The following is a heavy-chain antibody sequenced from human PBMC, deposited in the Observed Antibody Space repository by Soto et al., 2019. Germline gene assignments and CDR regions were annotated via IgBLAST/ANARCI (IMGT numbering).Heavy chain of an antibody. D-gene: IGHD4-17*01. CDR1: GGSISSSSYY. J-gene: IGHJ4*02. CDR2: IYHTGST. V-gene: IGHV4-39*07. CDR3: ARGDYGAYYFDY. Sequence: SETLSLTCTVSGGSISSSSYYWGWIRQPPGKGLEWIGSIYHTGSTYYNSSLKSRVTISVDRSKNQFSLKLSSVTAADTAVYYCARGDYGAYYFDYWGQATLVTVSS.